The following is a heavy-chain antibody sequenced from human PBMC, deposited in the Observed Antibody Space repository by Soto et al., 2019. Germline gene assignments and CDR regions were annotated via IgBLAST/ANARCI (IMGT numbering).Heavy chain of an antibody. CDR1: GFTFSAYG. J-gene: IGHJ4*02. CDR2: ISSDGNNK. D-gene: IGHD3-10*01. V-gene: IGHV3-30*18. Sequence: GGSLRLSCAASGFTFSAYGMHWVRQAPGKGLERVAVISSDGNNKYHADSVKGRFTISRDNSKNTLYLQMNSLRTEDTAVYYCAKDSGRGSADYYFDYWGQGTLVTVSS. CDR3: AKDSGRGSADYYFDY.